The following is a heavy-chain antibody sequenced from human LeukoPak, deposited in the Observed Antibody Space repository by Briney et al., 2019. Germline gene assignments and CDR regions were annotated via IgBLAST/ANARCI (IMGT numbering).Heavy chain of an antibody. D-gene: IGHD1-1*01. J-gene: IGHJ4*02. CDR3: ARPTTGPATQGYDS. Sequence: SSETLSLTCTVSGGSISSSPYYWAWIRQPPARGLEWIGSIYYRGNTYHNPSLKSRVTISVDTSKNQFSLSVISVTAADTAVYFCARPTTGPATQGYDSWGQGILVTVAS. V-gene: IGHV4-39*01. CDR2: IYYRGNT. CDR1: GGSISSSPYY.